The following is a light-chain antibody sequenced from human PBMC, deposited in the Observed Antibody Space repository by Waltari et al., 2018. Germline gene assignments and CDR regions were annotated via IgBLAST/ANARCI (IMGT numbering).Light chain of an antibody. CDR3: QHYNNWPHWT. Sequence: EIVMTQSPATMSVSPGERATLSCRASQRVSSNLAWYQQKRGQAPRLLIYGASTRAAGIPARFSGSGSGTEFTLTISSLQSEDFAVYYCQHYNNWPHWTFGQGTKVEIK. CDR2: GAS. J-gene: IGKJ1*01. V-gene: IGKV3-15*01. CDR1: QRVSSN.